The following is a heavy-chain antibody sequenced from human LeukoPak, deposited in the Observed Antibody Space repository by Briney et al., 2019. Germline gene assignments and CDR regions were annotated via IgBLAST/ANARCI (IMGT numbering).Heavy chain of an antibody. Sequence: GGSLRLSCAASGFTFSNYAMSWVRQAPGKGLEWVSAISGGGRNTYYADSVKGRFTISRDNSKNTLYLQMSSLRAEDTAVYYCANPYSNIDYWGQGTLVTVSS. CDR1: GFTFSNYA. CDR3: ANPYSNIDY. D-gene: IGHD6-13*01. CDR2: ISGGGRNT. J-gene: IGHJ4*02. V-gene: IGHV3-23*01.